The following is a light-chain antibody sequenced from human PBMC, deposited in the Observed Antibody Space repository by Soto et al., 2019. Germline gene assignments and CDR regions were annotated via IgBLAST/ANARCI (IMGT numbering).Light chain of an antibody. Sequence: QMTQSPSSLSASVGDRVIITCRADHSINNYLNWYQQKPGQVPKLLIYAASTLQSGVPSRFSGSGSGRGFTLTINSLQPEDFATDDCQQSYSTLGTFGRGTRVEI. CDR1: HSINNY. CDR3: QQSYSTLGT. CDR2: AAS. V-gene: IGKV1-39*01. J-gene: IGKJ1*01.